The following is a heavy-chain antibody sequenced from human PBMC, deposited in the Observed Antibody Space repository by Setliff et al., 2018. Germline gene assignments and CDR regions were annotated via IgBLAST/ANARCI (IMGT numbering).Heavy chain of an antibody. CDR3: ARGYYDSYARYYVVGDY. CDR1: GYTFNFYG. CDR2: INPGGGST. V-gene: IGHV1-46*02. J-gene: IGHJ4*02. Sequence: ASVKVSCKASGYTFNFYGMHWVRQAPGQGLEWMGMINPGGGSTTYAQKFQGRVTMTRDTSTSTVYMELSSLRTEDTAVYYCARGYYDSYARYYVVGDYWGQGTPVTVSS. D-gene: IGHD3-22*01.